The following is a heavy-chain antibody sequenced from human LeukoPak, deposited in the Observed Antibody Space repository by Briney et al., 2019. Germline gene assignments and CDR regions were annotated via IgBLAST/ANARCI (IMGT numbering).Heavy chain of an antibody. V-gene: IGHV4-38-2*02. J-gene: IGHJ3*02. Sequence: SETLSLTCTVSGYYISSGYYWGWIRQPPGKGLEWIGSIYHSGSTYYNPSLKSRVTISVDTSKNQFSLKLSSVTAADTAVYYCARGGLGYCTNGVCYTWEDAFDIWGQGTMVTVSS. CDR1: GYYISSGYY. CDR2: IYHSGST. CDR3: ARGGLGYCTNGVCYTWEDAFDI. D-gene: IGHD2-8*01.